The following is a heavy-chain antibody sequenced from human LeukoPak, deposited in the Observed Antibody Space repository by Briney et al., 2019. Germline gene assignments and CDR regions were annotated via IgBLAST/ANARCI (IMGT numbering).Heavy chain of an antibody. CDR3: ARVTDEYCSSTSCYFDWFDP. Sequence: ASVKVSCKASGYTFTSYDINWVRQATGQGLEWMGWMNPNSGNTGYAQKFQGRVTMTRNTSISTAYMELSSLRSEDTAVYYCARVTDEYCSSTSCYFDWFDPWGQGTLVTVSS. J-gene: IGHJ5*02. CDR1: GYTFTSYD. D-gene: IGHD2-2*01. V-gene: IGHV1-8*01. CDR2: MNPNSGNT.